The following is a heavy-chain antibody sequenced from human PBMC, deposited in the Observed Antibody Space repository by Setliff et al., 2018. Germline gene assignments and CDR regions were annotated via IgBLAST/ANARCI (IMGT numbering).Heavy chain of an antibody. CDR3: AKGGRGYSGWPPRHYYYMDF. CDR2: INKDGTIP. CDR1: GFTFSNYW. J-gene: IGHJ6*03. Sequence: PGGSLRLSCAASGFTFSNYWMHWVRQAPGKGLVWVSRINKDGTIPSYADSVKGRFTMSRDNAKNTLYLQMNSLRPEDTAVYYCAKGGRGYSGWPPRHYYYMDFWGKGTTGTV. D-gene: IGHD5-12*01. V-gene: IGHV3-74*01.